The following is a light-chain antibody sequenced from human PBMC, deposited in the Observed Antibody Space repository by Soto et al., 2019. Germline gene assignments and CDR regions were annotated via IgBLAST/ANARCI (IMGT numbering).Light chain of an antibody. V-gene: IGKV3-20*01. J-gene: IGKJ1*01. CDR2: DVS. CDR3: HQYQTSPWT. Sequence: ETVLTQSPGTLSLSPGETAIVSCRASQSLANSRLAWYRQKPGQAPRLLIYDVSRRATGIPDRFSGSGSGTDFTLSISRLEPEDFAVYFCHQYQTSPWTFGRGTKVDSK. CDR1: QSLANSR.